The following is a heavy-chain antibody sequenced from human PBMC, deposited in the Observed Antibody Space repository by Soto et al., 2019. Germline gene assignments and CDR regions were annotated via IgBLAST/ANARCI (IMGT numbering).Heavy chain of an antibody. V-gene: IGHV1-18*01. CDR3: AREDYYDSSGYLPVRYYFGMDV. CDR2: IGAYNGHT. Sequence: ASVKVSCKASGYTFTSSGISWVRQAPGQGLEWMGWIGAYNGHTKYAQKLQGRVTMTTDTSTSTAYMELRSLKSDDTAVYYCAREDYYDSSGYLPVRYYFGMDVWGQGTTVTVSS. CDR1: GYTFTSSG. D-gene: IGHD3-22*01. J-gene: IGHJ6*02.